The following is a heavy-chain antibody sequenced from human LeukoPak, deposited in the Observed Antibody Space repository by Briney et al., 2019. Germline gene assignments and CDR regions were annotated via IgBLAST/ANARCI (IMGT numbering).Heavy chain of an antibody. CDR1: GFTFSTFS. CDR2: ISSSSSYI. V-gene: IGHV3-21*01. D-gene: IGHD3-10*01. J-gene: IGHJ4*02. CDR3: AAAGRFGELTF. Sequence: EGSLRLSCAASGFTFSTFSMNWVRQAPGKGLEWVSSISSSSSYIYYADSVKGRFTISRDNAKNSLYLQMNSLRAEDTAVYYCAAAGRFGELTFWGQGTLVTVSS.